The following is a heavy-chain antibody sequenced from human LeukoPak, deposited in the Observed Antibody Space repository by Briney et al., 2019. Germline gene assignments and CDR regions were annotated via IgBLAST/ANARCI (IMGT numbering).Heavy chain of an antibody. D-gene: IGHD4-11*01. CDR2: ISAYNGNT. CDR3: ARAEHIQYLYYFDY. V-gene: IGHV1-18*01. CDR1: GYTFTSYG. Sequence: ASVKVSCKASGYTFTSYGISWVRQAPGQGLEWMGWISAYNGNTNYAQKLQGRVTMTTDTSTSTAYMELRSLRSDDTAVYYCARAEHIQYLYYFDYWGQGTLVTVSS. J-gene: IGHJ4*02.